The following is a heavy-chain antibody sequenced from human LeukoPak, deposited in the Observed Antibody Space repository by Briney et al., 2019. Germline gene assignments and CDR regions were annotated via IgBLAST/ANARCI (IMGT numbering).Heavy chain of an antibody. CDR3: ARDPRYCSSTSCSLFYMDV. CDR2: IIPIFGTA. D-gene: IGHD2-2*01. Sequence: ASVNVSCKASGGTFSSYAISWVRQAPGQGLEWMGRIIPIFGTANYAQKFQGRVTITADKSTSTAYMELSSLRSEDTAVYYCARDPRYCSSTSCSLFYMDVWGKGTTVTVSS. J-gene: IGHJ6*03. CDR1: GGTFSSYA. V-gene: IGHV1-69*06.